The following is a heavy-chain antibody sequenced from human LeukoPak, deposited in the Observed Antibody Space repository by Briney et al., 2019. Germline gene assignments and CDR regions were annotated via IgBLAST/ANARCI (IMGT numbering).Heavy chain of an antibody. V-gene: IGHV1-46*01. D-gene: IGHD3-22*01. CDR3: ARDVDDSSAPDY. J-gene: IGHJ4*02. CDR2: INPNVGST. CDR1: GYSFTSNY. Sequence: ASVKVSCKASGYSFTSNYMHWVRQAPGQGLEWMGIINPNVGSTSYSQKFQGRVTMTRDMSTSTVYMELSSLRSEDTAVYYCARDVDDSSAPDYWGQGTLVTVSS.